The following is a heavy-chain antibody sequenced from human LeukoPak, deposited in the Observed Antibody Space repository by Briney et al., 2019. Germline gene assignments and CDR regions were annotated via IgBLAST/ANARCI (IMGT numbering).Heavy chain of an antibody. J-gene: IGHJ4*02. CDR2: IYRSGST. CDR3: ARVATIYDPLGYFDY. V-gene: IGHV4-38-2*02. CDR1: GYSISSGYY. Sequence: SETLSLTCTVSGYSISSGYYWGWIRQPPGKGLEWIGSIYRSGSTYYNPSLKSRVTISLDTSKNQFSLKLSSVTAADTAVYYCARVATIYDPLGYFDYWGQGTLVTVSS. D-gene: IGHD2-2*03.